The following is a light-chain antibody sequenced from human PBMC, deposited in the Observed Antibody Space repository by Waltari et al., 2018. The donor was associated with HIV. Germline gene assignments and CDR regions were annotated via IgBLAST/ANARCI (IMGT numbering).Light chain of an antibody. J-gene: IGKJ1*01. CDR3: LQHNSYPRT. CDR1: QGIRND. Sequence: DIQMNQYTYTQSESVRDIVTITCRASQGIRNDLGWYQQKPGKAPKRLIYAASSLQSGVPSRFSGSGSGTEFTLTISSLQPEDFATYYCLQHNSYPRTFGQGTKVEIK. CDR2: AAS. V-gene: IGKV1-17*01.